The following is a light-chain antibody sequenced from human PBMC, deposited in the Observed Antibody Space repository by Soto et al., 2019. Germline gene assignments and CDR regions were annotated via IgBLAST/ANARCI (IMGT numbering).Light chain of an antibody. CDR3: QQYNNWSPWT. V-gene: IGKV3-15*01. Sequence: DIVMTQSPATLSVSPGDRATLSCRASQSVSSNFAWYQQKPGQAPRLLIYGASTRATGIPARFSGSGSGTEFTLTISSLQSEDFAVYYCQQYNNWSPWTFGQGTKVEIK. CDR2: GAS. CDR1: QSVSSN. J-gene: IGKJ1*01.